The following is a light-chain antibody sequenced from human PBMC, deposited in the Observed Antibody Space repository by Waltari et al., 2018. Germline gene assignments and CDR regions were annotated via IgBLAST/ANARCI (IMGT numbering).Light chain of an antibody. CDR1: QTISSY. Sequence: DIQMTQSPSSLSASVGDRVTMTCRASQTISSYVNWYQQKSGTAPKLLVYTASSLQGGVPSRFSGSGSGTEFTLSISSLQPDDFATYYGQQSYSTPHPFGQGTKVEVK. V-gene: IGKV1-39*01. CDR2: TAS. CDR3: QQSYSTPHP. J-gene: IGKJ1*01.